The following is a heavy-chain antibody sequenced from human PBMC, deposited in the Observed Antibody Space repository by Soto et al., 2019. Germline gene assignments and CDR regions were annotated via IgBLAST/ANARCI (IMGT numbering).Heavy chain of an antibody. CDR1: GGTFSSYA. J-gene: IGHJ6*02. CDR2: IIPIFGTA. CDR3: ARNEQWLVSYYYYGMDV. Sequence: SVKVSCKASGGTFSSYAISWVRQAPGQGLEWMGGIIPIFGTANYAQKFQGRVTITADESTSTAYMELSSLRSEDTAVYYCARNEQWLVSYYYYGMDVWGQGTTVTVSS. V-gene: IGHV1-69*13. D-gene: IGHD6-19*01.